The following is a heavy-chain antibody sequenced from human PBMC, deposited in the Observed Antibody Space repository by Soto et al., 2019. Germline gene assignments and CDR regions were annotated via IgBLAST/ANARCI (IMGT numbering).Heavy chain of an antibody. Sequence: QVQLQQWGAGLLKPSETLSLTCAVYGGSFSGYYWSWIRQPPGKGLEWIGEINHSGSTNYNPSLKSRVTISVDTSKNQFSLKLSSVTAADTAMYYCARYRHIVVVTAILLDAFDIWGQGTMVTVSS. D-gene: IGHD2-21*02. V-gene: IGHV4-34*01. CDR1: GGSFSGYY. CDR3: ARYRHIVVVTAILLDAFDI. CDR2: INHSGST. J-gene: IGHJ3*02.